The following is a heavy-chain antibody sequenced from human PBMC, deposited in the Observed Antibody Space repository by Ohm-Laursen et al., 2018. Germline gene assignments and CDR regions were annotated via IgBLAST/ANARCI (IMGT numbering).Heavy chain of an antibody. Sequence: SLRLSCAASFSHFSGYGMHWVRQAPGKGLEWVAVIWYDGSKKYYADSVEGRFTISRDNSKNTLFLQMNSLRAEDTAVYYCAGGLGNYYYFDDWGQGTLVTVSS. J-gene: IGHJ4*02. D-gene: IGHD3-10*01. CDR2: IWYDGSKK. CDR3: AGGLGNYYYFDD. V-gene: IGHV3-33*01. CDR1: FSHFSGYG.